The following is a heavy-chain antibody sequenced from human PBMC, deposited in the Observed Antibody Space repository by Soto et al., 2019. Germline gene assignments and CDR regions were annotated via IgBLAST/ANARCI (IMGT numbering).Heavy chain of an antibody. CDR1: GFSLSASGVS. V-gene: IGHV2-5*01. D-gene: IGHD3-10*01. J-gene: IGHJ4*02. CDR3: AHSEALIRGVVGPRRFDY. Sequence: SGPTLVNPTQTLTLTCTFSGFSLSASGVSVGWIRQPPGKALEWLALIYWNDDKHYNPSLKTRLPITKDTSKNQVVFTLTNMDPVDTATYYCAHSEALIRGVVGPRRFDYWGQGTLVTVSS. CDR2: IYWNDDK.